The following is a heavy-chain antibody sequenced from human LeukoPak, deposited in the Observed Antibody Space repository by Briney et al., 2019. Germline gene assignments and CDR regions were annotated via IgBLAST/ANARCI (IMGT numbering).Heavy chain of an antibody. V-gene: IGHV3-23*01. CDR2: VGGAGADT. Sequence: GGSLRLSCAASGFTFDDYAMHWVRQAPGKGLEWVSSVGGAGADTWYADSVKGRFTISRDNSKNTLYLQMDSPRAEDTALYYCAKDGAPNAGYMDVWGKGTTVTVSS. J-gene: IGHJ6*03. CDR3: AKDGAPNAGYMDV. CDR1: GFTFDDYA. D-gene: IGHD3-10*01.